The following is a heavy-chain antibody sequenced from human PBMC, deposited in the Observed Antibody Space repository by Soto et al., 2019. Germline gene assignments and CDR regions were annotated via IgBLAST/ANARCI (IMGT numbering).Heavy chain of an antibody. CDR1: GGSFSSFS. J-gene: IGHJ4*02. CDR2: IIPILGTA. V-gene: IGHV1-69*13. D-gene: IGHD3-22*01. Sequence: SVNVSCKGSGGSFSSFSINWVRQAPGQRFEWMGGIIPILGTANFTQKFQDRVTFTADESTATAYMTLSSLTSEDTAFYYCTAFDISGYSPQTPYWPRGT. CDR3: TAFDISGYSPQTPY.